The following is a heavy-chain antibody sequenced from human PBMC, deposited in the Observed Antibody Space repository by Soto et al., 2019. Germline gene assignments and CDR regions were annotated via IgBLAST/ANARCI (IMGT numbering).Heavy chain of an antibody. Sequence: ASVKVSCKASGYTFTGYAMHWVRQAPGQRLEWMGWINAGNGNTKYSQKFQGWVTMTRDTSISTAYMELSRLRSDDTAVYYCASTYYDFWSGYYRDYYGMDVWGQRTTVTVSS. V-gene: IGHV1-3*01. D-gene: IGHD3-3*01. J-gene: IGHJ6*02. CDR2: INAGNGNT. CDR1: GYTFTGYA. CDR3: ASTYYDFWSGYYRDYYGMDV.